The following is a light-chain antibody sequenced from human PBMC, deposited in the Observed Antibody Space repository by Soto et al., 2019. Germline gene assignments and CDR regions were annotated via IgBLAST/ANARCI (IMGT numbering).Light chain of an antibody. Sequence: EIVMTQSPATLSVSPGERATLSCRASQSVSSNLAGYQQKPGQAPRLLIYGASTRATGIPARFSGSGSGTEFTLTISSLQSEDFAVYYGQQYNNWPKTFGQGTKVEIK. J-gene: IGKJ1*01. CDR2: GAS. V-gene: IGKV3-15*01. CDR1: QSVSSN. CDR3: QQYNNWPKT.